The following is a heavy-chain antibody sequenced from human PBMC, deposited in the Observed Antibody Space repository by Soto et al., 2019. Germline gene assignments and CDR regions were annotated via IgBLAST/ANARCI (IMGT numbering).Heavy chain of an antibody. D-gene: IGHD1-26*01. J-gene: IGHJ4*02. CDR1: GYTLTELS. CDR2: FDPEDGET. CDR3: ATVWMGATGGVDYFDY. V-gene: IGHV1-24*01. Sequence: ASVKVSCKVSGYTLTELSMHWVRQAPGKGLEWMGGFDPEDGETIYAQKFQGRVTMTEDTSTDTAYMELSSLRSEDTAVYYCATVWMGATGGVDYFDYWGQGTLVTVSS.